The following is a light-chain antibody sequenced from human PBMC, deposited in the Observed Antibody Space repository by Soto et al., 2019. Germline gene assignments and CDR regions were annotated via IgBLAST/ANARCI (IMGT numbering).Light chain of an antibody. CDR3: CSYGGRILVI. CDR2: AVS. CDR1: SSDVGAYEY. J-gene: IGLJ2*01. Sequence: QSALTQPASVSGSPGQSITISCTGTSSDVGAYEYVSWYQQYPGKAPTLLIYAVSNRPSGVSDRFSGSKSGNTASLTISGRQAEDEANYYCCSYGGRILVIFGEGTKLTVL. V-gene: IGLV2-14*01.